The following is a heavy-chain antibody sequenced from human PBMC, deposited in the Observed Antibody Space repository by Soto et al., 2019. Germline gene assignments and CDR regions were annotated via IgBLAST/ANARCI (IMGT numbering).Heavy chain of an antibody. CDR1: GGSISSYY. J-gene: IGHJ4*02. D-gene: IGHD5-18*01. V-gene: IGHV4-59*01. CDR3: ARGHPYSTGFDY. Sequence: XETLSLTCTVSGGSISSYYWSWIRQPPGKGLEWIGYIYYSGSTNYNPSLKSRVTISVDTSKNQFSLKLSSVTAADTAVYYCARGHPYSTGFDYWGQGTLVTVSS. CDR2: IYYSGST.